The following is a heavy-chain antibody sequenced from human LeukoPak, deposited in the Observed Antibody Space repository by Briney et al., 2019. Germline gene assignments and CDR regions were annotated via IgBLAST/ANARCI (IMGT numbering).Heavy chain of an antibody. CDR2: IRSSGSTI. J-gene: IGHJ4*02. V-gene: IGHV3-48*03. Sequence: GGSLRLSCAASGFTFSSYEMNWVRQAPGKGLEWVSYIRSSGSTIYYADSVKGRFTISRDNAKNSLYLQMNNLRAEDTAVYYCARDPSLAVAGFFDYWGQGTLVTVSS. D-gene: IGHD6-19*01. CDR1: GFTFSSYE. CDR3: ARDPSLAVAGFFDY.